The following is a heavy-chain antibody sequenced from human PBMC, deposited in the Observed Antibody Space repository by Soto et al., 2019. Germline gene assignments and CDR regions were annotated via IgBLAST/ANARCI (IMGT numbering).Heavy chain of an antibody. J-gene: IGHJ4*02. D-gene: IGHD3-22*01. CDR3: AREPLGRYYDSSGSFDY. Sequence: SETLSLTCTVSGGSISSYYWSWIRQPPGKGLEWIGYTYYSGSTNYNPSLKSRVTISVDTSKNQFSLKLSSVTAADTAVYYCAREPLGRYYDSSGSFDYWGQGTLVTVSS. V-gene: IGHV4-59*01. CDR1: GGSISSYY. CDR2: TYYSGST.